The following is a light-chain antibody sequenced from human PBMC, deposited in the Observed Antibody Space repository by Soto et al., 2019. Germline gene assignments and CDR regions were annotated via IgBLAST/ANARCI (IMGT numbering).Light chain of an antibody. CDR2: WAS. CDR1: QSVLYSSNNKNY. V-gene: IGKV4-1*01. CDR3: QQYYSTPHT. Sequence: DIVMTQPPDSLAVSLGERATINCKSSQSVLYSSNNKNYLAWYQQKPGQPPKLLIYWASTRESGVPDRFSGSRSGTDFTLTISSLQAEDVAVYYCQQYYSTPHTFGQGTKLEIK. J-gene: IGKJ2*01.